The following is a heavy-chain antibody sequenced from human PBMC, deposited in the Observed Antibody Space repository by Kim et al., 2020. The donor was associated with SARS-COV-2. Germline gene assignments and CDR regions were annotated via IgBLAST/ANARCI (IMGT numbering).Heavy chain of an antibody. V-gene: IGHV1-69*13. Sequence: SVKVSCKASGGTFSSYAISWVRQAPGQGLEWMGGIIPIFGTANYAQKFQGRVTITADESTSTAYMELSSLRSEDTAVYYCARRLFGVVINGMDVWGQGTTVTVSS. CDR2: IIPIFGTA. J-gene: IGHJ6*02. D-gene: IGHD3-3*01. CDR3: ARRLFGVVINGMDV. CDR1: GGTFSSYA.